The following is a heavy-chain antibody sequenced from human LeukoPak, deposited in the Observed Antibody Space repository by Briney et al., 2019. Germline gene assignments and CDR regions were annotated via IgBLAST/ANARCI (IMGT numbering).Heavy chain of an antibody. J-gene: IGHJ4*02. V-gene: IGHV4-39*01. Sequence: SETLSLTCTVSGGSISSSSYYWGWIRQPPGKGLEWIASIYYSGSTYYNPSLKSRVTISVDTSKNQFSLKLSSVTAADTAVYYCARTDTIFGVVTPFRYLGQGTLVTVSS. CDR1: GGSISSSSYY. CDR3: ARTDTIFGVVTPFRY. CDR2: IYYSGST. D-gene: IGHD3-3*01.